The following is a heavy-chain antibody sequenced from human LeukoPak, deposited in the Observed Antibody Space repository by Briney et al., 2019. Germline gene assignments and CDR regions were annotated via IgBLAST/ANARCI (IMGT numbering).Heavy chain of an antibody. CDR2: ISGGGDYT. CDR3: ANRRGYSGYDKGKFDY. J-gene: IGHJ4*02. CDR1: GFTFSSYA. Sequence: GGSLRLSCAASGFTFSSYAMTWVRQAPGKGLEWVSGISGGGDYTYYADSVKGRFTISRDNSKNTLYLQMNSLRVEDTGVYYCANRRGYSGYDKGKFDYWGQGTLVTVSS. D-gene: IGHD5-12*01. V-gene: IGHV3-23*01.